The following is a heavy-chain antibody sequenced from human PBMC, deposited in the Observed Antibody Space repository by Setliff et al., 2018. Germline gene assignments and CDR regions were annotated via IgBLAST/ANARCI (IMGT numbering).Heavy chain of an antibody. CDR2: IYYSGST. D-gene: IGHD3-3*01. CDR3: AGEFYSFWSGYTDRQYYFYGMDV. V-gene: IGHV4-59*11. Sequence: SETLSLTCTVSGDSISPHYWSWIRQPPGKGLEWIGYIYYSGSTTYNPSLKSRVTISVDTPKNQLSLKLSSVTAADTAVYYCAGEFYSFWSGYTDRQYYFYGMDVWGQGTTVTVSS. CDR1: GDSISPHY. J-gene: IGHJ6*02.